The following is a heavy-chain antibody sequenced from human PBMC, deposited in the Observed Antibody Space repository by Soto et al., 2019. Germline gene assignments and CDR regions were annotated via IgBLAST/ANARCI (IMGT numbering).Heavy chain of an antibody. CDR2: IYYSGST. J-gene: IGHJ4*02. CDR1: GGSVSSGSYY. CDR3: ARDASNLYYFDY. Sequence: SETLSLTCTVSGGSVSSGSYYWSWIRQPPGKGLEWIGYIYYSGSTNYNPSLKSRVTISVDTSKNQFSLKLSSVTAADTAVYYCARDASNLYYFDYWGQGTLVTVSS. D-gene: IGHD4-4*01. V-gene: IGHV4-61*01.